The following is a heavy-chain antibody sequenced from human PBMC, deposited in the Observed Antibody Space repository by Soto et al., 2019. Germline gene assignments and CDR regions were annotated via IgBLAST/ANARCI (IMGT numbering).Heavy chain of an antibody. J-gene: IGHJ4*02. Sequence: SETLSLTCAVYGGSFSGYYWSWIRQPPGKGLEWIGEINHSGSTNYNPSLKSRVTISVDTSKNQFSLKLSSVTAADTAVYYCARGEVVTAIFDYWGQGTLVTVSS. CDR1: GGSFSGYY. CDR3: ARGEVVTAIFDY. CDR2: INHSGST. D-gene: IGHD2-21*02. V-gene: IGHV4-34*01.